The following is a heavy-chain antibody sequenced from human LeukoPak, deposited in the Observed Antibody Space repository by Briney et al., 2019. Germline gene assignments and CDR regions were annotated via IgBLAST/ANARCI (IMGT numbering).Heavy chain of an antibody. CDR3: AKGYYYDSSGYYYINSYFDY. CDR2: ISWNSGSI. CDR1: GFTFDDYA. J-gene: IGHJ4*02. D-gene: IGHD3-22*01. Sequence: GGSLRLSCAASGFTFDDYAMHWVRQAPGKGLEWVSGISWNSGSIGYADSVKGRFTISRDNAKNSLYPQMNSLRAEDTALYYCAKGYYYDSSGYYYINSYFDYWGQGTLVTVSS. V-gene: IGHV3-9*01.